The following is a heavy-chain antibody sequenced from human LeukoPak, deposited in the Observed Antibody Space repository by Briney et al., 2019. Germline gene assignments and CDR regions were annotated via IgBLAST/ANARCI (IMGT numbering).Heavy chain of an antibody. CDR3: ARDEYSSGAGNHDAFDI. D-gene: IGHD6-19*01. J-gene: IGHJ3*02. CDR1: GYTFTSYA. V-gene: IGHV1-18*01. CDR2: ISAYNGNT. Sequence: GASVKVSCKASGYTFTSYAMNWVRQAPGQGLEWMGWISAYNGNTNYAQKLQGRVTMTTDTSTSTAYMELRSLRSDDTAVYYCARDEYSSGAGNHDAFDIWGQGTMVTVSS.